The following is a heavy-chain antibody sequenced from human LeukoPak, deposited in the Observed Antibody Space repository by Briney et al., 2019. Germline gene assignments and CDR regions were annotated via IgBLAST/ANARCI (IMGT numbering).Heavy chain of an antibody. CDR3: ARDQYDTWSRRGNFDS. D-gene: IGHD3-3*01. V-gene: IGHV3-48*01. CDR1: GFTFNTYT. J-gene: IGHJ4*02. Sequence: GGSLRLSCAASGFTFNTYTMNWVRQAPGKGLEWVSYISGSSGIIDYADSVRGRFTISRDNAKNSLYLQMNSLRAEDTAVFYCARDQYDTWSRRGNFDSWGQGTLVIVSS. CDR2: ISGSSGII.